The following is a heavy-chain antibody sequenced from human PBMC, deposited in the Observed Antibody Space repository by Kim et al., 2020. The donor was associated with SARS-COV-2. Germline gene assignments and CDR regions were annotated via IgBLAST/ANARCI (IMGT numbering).Heavy chain of an antibody. D-gene: IGHD6-13*01. V-gene: IGHV4-34*01. J-gene: IGHJ6*02. CDR2: INHSGST. CDR1: GGSFSGYY. CDR3: ARGLRRNGYSSSWYRYYYGMDV. Sequence: SETLSLTCAVYGGSFSGYYWSWIRQPPGKGLEWIGEINHSGSTNYNPSLKSRVTISVDTSKNQFSLKLSSVTAADTAVYYCARGLRRNGYSSSWYRYYYGMDVWGQGTTVTVSS.